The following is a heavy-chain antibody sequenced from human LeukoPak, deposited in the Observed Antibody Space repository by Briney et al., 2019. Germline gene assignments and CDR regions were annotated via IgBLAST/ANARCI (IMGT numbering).Heavy chain of an antibody. V-gene: IGHV5-10-1*01. J-gene: IGHJ4*02. CDR2: IDPSDSYN. D-gene: IGHD6-6*01. Sequence: GESLRISCKGSGYNFTNYWISWVRQMPGKGLEWMGTIDPSDSYNNYSPSFQGHVTLPADKSISPAYLQWSSLKASDTAINFRARAYSRSRFDYWGEGALVTVSS. CDR3: ARAYSRSRFDY. CDR1: GYNFTNYW.